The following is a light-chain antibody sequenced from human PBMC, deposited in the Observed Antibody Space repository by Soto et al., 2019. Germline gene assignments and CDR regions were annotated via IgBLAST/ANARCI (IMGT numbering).Light chain of an antibody. Sequence: EIVMTQSPATLSVSPGERATLSCRASQSVSSNLAWYQQKPGQAPRLLIYGASTRATGISGSFSGSGSGTEFTLTINSLQADDFATYYCQQHNSFSITFGQGTRLEIK. J-gene: IGKJ5*01. CDR3: QQHNSFSIT. CDR2: GAS. V-gene: IGKV3-15*01. CDR1: QSVSSN.